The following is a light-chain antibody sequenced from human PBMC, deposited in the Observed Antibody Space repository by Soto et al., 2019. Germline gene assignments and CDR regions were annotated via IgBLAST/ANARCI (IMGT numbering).Light chain of an antibody. CDR2: DAS. Sequence: EIVMTQSPATLSVSPGERATLSCRASQSVSSNLAGYQQKPGQAPRLLIYDASTRATGIPASFSGSGCGRECTLTISSLQSEEFAVYYCQQYNHWPFPSWTFGQGTKVEIK. CDR1: QSVSSN. J-gene: IGKJ1*01. CDR3: QQYNHWPFPSWT. V-gene: IGKV3-15*01.